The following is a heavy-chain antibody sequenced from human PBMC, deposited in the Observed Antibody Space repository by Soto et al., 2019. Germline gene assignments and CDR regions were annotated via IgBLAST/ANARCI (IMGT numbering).Heavy chain of an antibody. CDR3: ARDGIGIAVAGTYNGMDV. J-gene: IGHJ6*02. CDR2: IIPIFGTA. D-gene: IGHD6-19*01. V-gene: IGHV1-69*01. Sequence: QVQLVQSGAEVKKPGSSVKVSCKASGGTFSNYAISWVRQAPGQGLEWMGGIIPIFGTANNPQKFQGRVTITADDSTSTAYMELSSLRSEDTAVYYCARDGIGIAVAGTYNGMDVWGQGTTVTVSS. CDR1: GGTFSNYA.